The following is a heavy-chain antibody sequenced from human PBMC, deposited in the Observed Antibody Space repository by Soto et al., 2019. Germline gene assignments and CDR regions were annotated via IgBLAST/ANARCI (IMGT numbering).Heavy chain of an antibody. Sequence: EVQLLESGGGLVEPGGSRRLSCAASGFTFSSYTMSWVRQAPGKGLEWVSTISGSGSSTYSADSVNGRFTISRDNSKNTLYLQMNSLRVEATAIYYCAKAWGIDYWGQGTLVTVSS. D-gene: IGHD7-27*01. J-gene: IGHJ4*02. V-gene: IGHV3-23*01. CDR3: AKAWGIDY. CDR2: ISGSGSST. CDR1: GFTFSSYT.